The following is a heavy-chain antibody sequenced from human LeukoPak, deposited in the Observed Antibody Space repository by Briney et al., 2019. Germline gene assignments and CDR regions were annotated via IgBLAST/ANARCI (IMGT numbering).Heavy chain of an antibody. CDR3: AKGSSGSYERFDY. V-gene: IGHV3-30*02. J-gene: IGHJ4*02. Sequence: GGSLRLSCAASGFTFSSYCMHWVRQAPGRGLEWVAFIRYDGNNKYYADSVKGRFTISRDNSKNTLYLQMNSLRAEDTAVYYCAKGSSGSYERFDYWGQGTLVTVSS. D-gene: IGHD1-26*01. CDR2: IRYDGNNK. CDR1: GFTFSSYC.